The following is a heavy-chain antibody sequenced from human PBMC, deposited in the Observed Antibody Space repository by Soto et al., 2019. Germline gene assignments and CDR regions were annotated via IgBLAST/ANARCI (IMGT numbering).Heavy chain of an antibody. Sequence: AAVKASCEASGGTFSSYAISWVRQAPGQGLEWMGRIFPFIGTANYAQKFQGRVTITSDESTSTAYMELTSLRSEDTAVYYCAREASAVVFCYSWGQGTPVTV. J-gene: IGHJ1*01. CDR2: IFPFIGTA. V-gene: IGHV1-69*11. CDR3: AREASAVVFCYS. CDR1: GGTFSSYA. D-gene: IGHD6-19*01.